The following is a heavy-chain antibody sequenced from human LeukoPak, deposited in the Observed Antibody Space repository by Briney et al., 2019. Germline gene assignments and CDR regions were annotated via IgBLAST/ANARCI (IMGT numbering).Heavy chain of an antibody. D-gene: IGHD1-1*01. CDR1: GFIFSNDA. CDR2: IWSDGSNK. V-gene: IGHV3-33*01. CDR3: ARDPAGSGFAFDS. J-gene: IGHJ4*02. Sequence: GGSLRLSCAASGFIFSNDAMHWVRQAPGKGLEWVAFIWSDGSNKYYADSVKGRFTISKDNSEDTLYLQMNSLRVEDTAVYYCARDPAGSGFAFDSWGQGALVTVSS.